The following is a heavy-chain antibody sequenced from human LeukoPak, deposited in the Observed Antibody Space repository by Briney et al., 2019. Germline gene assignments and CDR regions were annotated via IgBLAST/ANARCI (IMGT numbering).Heavy chain of an antibody. CDR1: GLI. CDR3: AKEGHSSGYCGVFDI. Sequence: GGSLRLSCAASGLIIHWVRQAPGKGREWVAAISHDGNSKYYADSVKGRFTISRDNSKNTVYLQLNSLGAEDTAVYYCAKEGHSSGYCGVFDIWGQGTTVTVSS. CDR2: ISHDGNSK. V-gene: IGHV3-30-3*01. D-gene: IGHD3-22*01. J-gene: IGHJ3*02.